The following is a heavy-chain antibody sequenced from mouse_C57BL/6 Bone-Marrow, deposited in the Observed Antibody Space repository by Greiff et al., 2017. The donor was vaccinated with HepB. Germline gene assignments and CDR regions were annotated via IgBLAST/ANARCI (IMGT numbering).Heavy chain of an antibody. J-gene: IGHJ4*01. V-gene: IGHV5-17*01. CDR1: GFTFSDYG. CDR2: ISSGSSTI. CDR3: ARPARGDY. Sequence: EVKLVESGGGLVKPGGSLKLSCAAPGFTFSDYGMHWVRQAPEKGLEWVAYISSGSSTIYYADTVKGRFTISRDNAKNTLFLQMTSLRSEDTAMYYCARPARGDYWGQGTSVTVSS.